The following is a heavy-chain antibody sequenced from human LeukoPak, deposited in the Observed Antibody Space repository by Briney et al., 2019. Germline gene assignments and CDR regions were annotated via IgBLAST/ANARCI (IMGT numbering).Heavy chain of an antibody. CDR2: ISSSSSTI. Sequence: SGGSLRLSCAASGFTFSSYSMNWVRQAPGKGLEWVSYISSSSSTIYYADSVKGRFTISRDNAKNSPYLQMNSLRAEDTAVYYCAMRGGYDAPYYYYYGMDVWGQGTTVTVSS. V-gene: IGHV3-48*01. D-gene: IGHD5-12*01. J-gene: IGHJ6*02. CDR3: AMRGGYDAPYYYYYGMDV. CDR1: GFTFSSYS.